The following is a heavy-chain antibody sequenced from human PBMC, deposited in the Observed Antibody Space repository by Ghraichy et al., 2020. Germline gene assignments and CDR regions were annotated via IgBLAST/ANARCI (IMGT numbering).Heavy chain of an antibody. D-gene: IGHD1-1*01. J-gene: IGHJ3*01. V-gene: IGHV1-18*01. CDR2: ISVYKGNT. CDR3: ARDRRDNWNGDAFDF. CDR1: GYTFTSYG. Sequence: ASVKVSCKASGYTFTSYGITWVRQAPGQGLEWMGWISVYKGNTNYAQKLQGRVTMTTDTSTSTAYMELSSLTSDDTAVYYCARDRRDNWNGDAFDFWGQGTMVTVSS.